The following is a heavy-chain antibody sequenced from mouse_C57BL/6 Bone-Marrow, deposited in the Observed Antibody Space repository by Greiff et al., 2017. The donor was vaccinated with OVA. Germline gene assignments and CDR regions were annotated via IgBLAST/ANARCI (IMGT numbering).Heavy chain of an antibody. Sequence: QVQLQQSGAELARPGASVKMSCKASGYTFTSYTMHWVKQRHGQGLAWIGYINPSSGYTKYNQKFKDKATLTADKSSSTAYMQLSSLTSEDSAVYYCARPEGYGSSYRLAYWGQGTLVTVSA. J-gene: IGHJ3*01. V-gene: IGHV1-4*01. CDR1: GYTFTSYT. CDR3: ARPEGYGSSYRLAY. CDR2: INPSSGYT. D-gene: IGHD1-1*01.